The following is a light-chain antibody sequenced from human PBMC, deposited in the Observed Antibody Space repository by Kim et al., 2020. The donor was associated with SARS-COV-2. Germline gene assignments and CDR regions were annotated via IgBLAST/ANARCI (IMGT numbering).Light chain of an antibody. J-gene: IGLJ2*01. Sequence: QAITISCTGTSTEIGSYNLVSWYQQHPGKAPKLMIYEVTKRPSGVSSRFSGSKSDNTASLTISGLQAEDEADYYCSSYAPGSTSVIFGGGTQLTVL. CDR1: STEIGSYNL. V-gene: IGLV2-23*02. CDR3: SSYAPGSTSVI. CDR2: EVT.